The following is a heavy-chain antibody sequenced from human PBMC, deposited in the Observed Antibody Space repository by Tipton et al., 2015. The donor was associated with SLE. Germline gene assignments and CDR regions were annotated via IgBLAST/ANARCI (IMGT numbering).Heavy chain of an antibody. Sequence: RSLRLSCAASGFTFSSYAMHWVRQAPGKGLEWVAVISYDGSNKYYADSVKGRFTISRDNSKNTLYLQMNSLRAEDTAVYYCARDKFGFGVDYWGQGTLVTVSS. D-gene: IGHD3-10*01. J-gene: IGHJ4*02. CDR3: ARDKFGFGVDY. CDR2: ISYDGSNK. CDR1: GFTFSSYA. V-gene: IGHV3-30-3*01.